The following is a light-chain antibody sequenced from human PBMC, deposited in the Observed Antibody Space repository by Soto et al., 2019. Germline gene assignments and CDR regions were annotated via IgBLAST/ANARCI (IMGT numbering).Light chain of an antibody. CDR3: SSYTTSNTRQIV. J-gene: IGLJ1*01. Sequence: LTQPASVSGSPGQSTTISCTGTSSDDGGYNYVSWYQHHPGKAPKLIIYDVSNRPSGVSIRFSGSKSDNTASLTISWLQPEDEADYHCSSYTTSNTRQIVFGTGTKVTVL. V-gene: IGLV2-14*03. CDR1: SSDDGGYNY. CDR2: DVS.